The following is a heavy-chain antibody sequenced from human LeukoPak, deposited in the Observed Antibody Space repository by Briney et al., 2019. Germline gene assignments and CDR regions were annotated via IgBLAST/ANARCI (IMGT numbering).Heavy chain of an antibody. V-gene: IGHV3-30*03. CDR1: GFTFSSYG. D-gene: IGHD4-23*01. CDR2: ISYDGSNK. Sequence: PGGSLRLSCAASGFTFSSYGMHWVRQAPGKGLEWVAVISYDGSNKYYADSVKGRFTISRDNSKNTVYLQMGSLRPEDMAVYYCARELSFGDNSHVTWGQGTLVTVSS. CDR3: ARELSFGDNSHVT. J-gene: IGHJ4*02.